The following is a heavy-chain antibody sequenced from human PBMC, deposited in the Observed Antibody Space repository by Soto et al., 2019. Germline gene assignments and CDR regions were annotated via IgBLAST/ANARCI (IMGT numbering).Heavy chain of an antibody. CDR3: ARGSLAIDY. Sequence: SETLSLTCTVSGGSLSNYYWSWIRQPAGKGLEWFGRIFPSGSTNYNPSLKSRVTMSVDTSKNQFSLAFSSVTAADTAVYYCARGSLAIDYWGQGTQVTVSS. CDR1: GGSLSNYY. V-gene: IGHV4-4*07. J-gene: IGHJ4*02. CDR2: IFPSGST. D-gene: IGHD3-16*02.